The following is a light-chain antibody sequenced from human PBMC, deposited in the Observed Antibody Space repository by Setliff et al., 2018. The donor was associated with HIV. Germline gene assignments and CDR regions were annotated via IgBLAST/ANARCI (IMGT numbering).Light chain of an antibody. V-gene: IGLV3-21*04. CDR2: YNS. J-gene: IGLJ2*01. Sequence: SYALTQPPSVSVAPGKTASITCGGNNIGSKSVYWYQQKPGQAPVLVISYNSDRPSGTPERFSGSNSGNTATLTISRVEAGDEADYYCQVWDSSSDLHVGFGGGTKGTVL. CDR1: NIGSKS. CDR3: QVWDSSSDLHVG.